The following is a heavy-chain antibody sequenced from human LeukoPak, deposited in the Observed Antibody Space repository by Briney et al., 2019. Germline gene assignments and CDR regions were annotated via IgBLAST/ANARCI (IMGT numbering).Heavy chain of an antibody. J-gene: IGHJ4*02. CDR1: GYTFTSYD. CDR3: ARSLGYCSSTSCYLGY. D-gene: IGHD2-2*01. V-gene: IGHV1-8*03. Sequence: ASVKVSCKASGYTFTSYDINWVRQATGQGLEWMGWMNPNSGNTGYAQKFQGRVTITRNTSISTAYMELSSLRSEDTAVYYCARSLGYCSSTSCYLGYWGQGTLVTVSS. CDR2: MNPNSGNT.